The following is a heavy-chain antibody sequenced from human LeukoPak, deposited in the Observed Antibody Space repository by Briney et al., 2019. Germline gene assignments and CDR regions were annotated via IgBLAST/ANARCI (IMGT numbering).Heavy chain of an antibody. Sequence: GASVKVXCKASGYTFTSYGISWVRQAPGQGLEQMGWISAYNGNTNYAQTLQRRVTMTTDTSTSTAYMELRSLRSDDTAVYYCASSSSSWYNYWGQGTLVTVSS. CDR1: GYTFTSYG. V-gene: IGHV1-18*01. CDR2: ISAYNGNT. CDR3: ASSSSSWYNY. D-gene: IGHD6-13*01. J-gene: IGHJ4*02.